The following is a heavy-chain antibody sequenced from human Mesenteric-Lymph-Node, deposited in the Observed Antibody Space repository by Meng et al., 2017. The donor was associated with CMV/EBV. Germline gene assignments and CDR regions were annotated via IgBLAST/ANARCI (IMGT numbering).Heavy chain of an antibody. D-gene: IGHD3-9*01. CDR2: ISSSSSTI. Sequence: GESLKISCAASGFTFSSYSMNWVRQAPGKGLEWVSYISSSSSTIYYADSVKGRFTISRDNAKNSLYLQMNSLRAEDTAVYYCARARYFDLKYYFDYWGQGTLVTVSS. J-gene: IGHJ4*02. V-gene: IGHV3-48*04. CDR1: GFTFSSYS. CDR3: ARARYFDLKYYFDY.